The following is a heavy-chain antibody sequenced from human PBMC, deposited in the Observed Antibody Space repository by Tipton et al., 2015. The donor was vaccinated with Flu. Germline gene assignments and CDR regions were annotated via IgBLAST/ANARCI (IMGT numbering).Heavy chain of an antibody. Sequence: SLRLSCAASGLSINDYGIHWVRQAPGKGLEWISYISSSDSTIYYADSVKGRFTISRDNAKNSLYLQMNSLRAEGTAVYYCARDHPPSITVLGEITDYFGMAVWGQGTTVTVSS. D-gene: IGHD3-3*01. J-gene: IGHJ6*02. CDR1: GLSINDYG. V-gene: IGHV3-48*04. CDR3: ARDHPPSITVLGEITDYFGMAV. CDR2: ISSSDSTI.